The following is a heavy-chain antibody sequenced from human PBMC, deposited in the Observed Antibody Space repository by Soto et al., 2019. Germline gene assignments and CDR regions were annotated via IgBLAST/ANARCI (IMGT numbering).Heavy chain of an antibody. CDR1: GFTFSNAW. V-gene: IGHV3-15*01. Sequence: KSGGSLRLSCAASGFTFSNAWMSWVRQAPGKGLEWVGRIKSKTDGGTTDYAAPVKGRFTISRDDSKNTLYLQMNSLKTEDTAVYYCTTDAPLWEDYSNYVPPPDAFDIWGQGTMVTVSS. CDR3: TTDAPLWEDYSNYVPPPDAFDI. D-gene: IGHD4-4*01. J-gene: IGHJ3*02. CDR2: IKSKTDGGTT.